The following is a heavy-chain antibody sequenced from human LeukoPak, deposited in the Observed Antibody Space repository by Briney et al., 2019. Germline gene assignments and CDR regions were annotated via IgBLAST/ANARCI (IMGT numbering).Heavy chain of an antibody. D-gene: IGHD3-10*01. J-gene: IGHJ4*02. CDR2: IYYSGST. Sequence: SETLSPTCTVSGGSISSSSYYWGWIRQPPGKGLEWIGSIYYSGSTYYNPSLKSRVTISVDTSKNQFSLKLSSVTAADTAVYYCARAEYYFDYWGQGTLVTVSS. V-gene: IGHV4-39*07. CDR3: ARAEYYFDY. CDR1: GGSISSSSYY.